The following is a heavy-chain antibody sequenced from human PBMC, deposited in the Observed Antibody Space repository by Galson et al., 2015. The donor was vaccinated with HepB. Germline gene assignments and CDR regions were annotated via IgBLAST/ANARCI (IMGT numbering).Heavy chain of an antibody. V-gene: IGHV1-69*13. CDR3: ARDGVPSSQSYYYMDV. CDR2: IIPIFGTA. D-gene: IGHD2-8*01. Sequence: SVKVSCKASGGTFSSYAISWVRQAPGQGLEWMGGIIPIFGTANYAQKFQGRVTITADESTSTAYMELSSLRSEDTAVYYCARDGVPSSQSYYYMDVWGKGTTVTVSS. CDR1: GGTFSSYA. J-gene: IGHJ6*03.